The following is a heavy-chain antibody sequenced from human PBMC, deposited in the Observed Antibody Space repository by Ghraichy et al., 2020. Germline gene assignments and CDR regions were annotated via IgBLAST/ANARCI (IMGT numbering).Heavy chain of an antibody. CDR1: GGSISTYF. CDR3: ARVVIGATIRYGMDV. CDR2: VHYSGTA. J-gene: IGHJ6*02. D-gene: IGHD1-26*01. Sequence: SETLSLTCSVSGGSISTYFWTWIRQPPGKGLEWIAYVHYSGTANYNPSLKSQVTISLDTSKKQFSLQLNSVTAADTAVYYCARVVIGATIRYGMDVWGQGTTVTVSS. V-gene: IGHV4-59*01.